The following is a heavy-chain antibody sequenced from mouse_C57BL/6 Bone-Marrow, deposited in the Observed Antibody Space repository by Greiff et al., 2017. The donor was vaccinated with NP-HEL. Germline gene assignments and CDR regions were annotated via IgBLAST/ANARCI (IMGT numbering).Heavy chain of an antibody. CDR2: ISSGGSYT. V-gene: IGHV5-6*01. Sequence: EVQLVESGGDLVKPGGSVKLSCAASGFTFSSYGMSWVRQTPDKRLEWVATISSGGSYTNYPDSVKGRFTISRDNAKNTLYLQMSSLKSEDTAMYYCASPYDYDVAWFAYWGRGTLVTVSA. D-gene: IGHD2-4*01. J-gene: IGHJ3*01. CDR1: GFTFSSYG. CDR3: ASPYDYDVAWFAY.